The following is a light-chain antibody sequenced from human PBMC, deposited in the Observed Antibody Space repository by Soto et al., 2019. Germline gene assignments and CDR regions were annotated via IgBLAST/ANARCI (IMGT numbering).Light chain of an antibody. Sequence: QSVLTQPASVSGSPGQSITISCSGTSSDVGGCKCVSWYQEHPGKAPKLMIXEXSXRPSGVPDRFSGSKPGNTASLTISGLQAEDEGDYYCSSKTSSSSPFVFGTGTKVTVL. CDR2: EXS. CDR1: SSDVGGCKC. V-gene: IGLV2-14*01. CDR3: SSKTSSSSPFV. J-gene: IGLJ1*01.